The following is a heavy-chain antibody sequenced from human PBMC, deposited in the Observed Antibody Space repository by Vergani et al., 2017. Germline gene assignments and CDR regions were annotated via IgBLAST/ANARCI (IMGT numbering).Heavy chain of an antibody. CDR3: AGPQGTSAYYYGGFDY. D-gene: IGHD3-22*01. V-gene: IGHV3-23*01. CDR2: ISSDGGRK. Sequence: EVQLLESGGGLVQPGGSLRLSCAASGFTFSTYAMTWVPQAPGKGLEWVSTISSDGGRKYYADSVKGRFTISRDNYKNTLSLQMNSLTAEDTAIYYCAGPQGTSAYYYGGFDYWGQGILVTVSS. CDR1: GFTFSTYA. J-gene: IGHJ4*02.